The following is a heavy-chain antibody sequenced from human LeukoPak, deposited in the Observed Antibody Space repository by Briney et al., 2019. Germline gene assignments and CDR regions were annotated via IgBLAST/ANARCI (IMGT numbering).Heavy chain of an antibody. Sequence: GGSLRLSCEASGFTFSSYAMSWVRQAPGKGLDWVSAISGSGGSTYYADSVKGRFTISRDNSKNTLYLQMNSLRPEDTSVYYCARSPTSWYFDYWGQGTLVTVSS. J-gene: IGHJ4*02. CDR3: ARSPTSWYFDY. D-gene: IGHD2-2*01. CDR2: ISGSGGST. V-gene: IGHV3-23*01. CDR1: GFTFSSYA.